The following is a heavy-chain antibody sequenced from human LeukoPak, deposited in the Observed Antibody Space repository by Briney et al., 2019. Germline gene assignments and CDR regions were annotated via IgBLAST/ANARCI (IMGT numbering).Heavy chain of an antibody. Sequence: GGSLRLSCAASGFTFSSYDMYWVRQAPGKGLEWVAAISYDGSNKYYADSVKGRFTISRDNSKNTLCLQMNSLRAEDSALYYCAKDPQQLVLSNFFAFWGQGTLVTVSS. CDR2: ISYDGSNK. CDR1: GFTFSSYD. D-gene: IGHD6-13*01. J-gene: IGHJ4*02. CDR3: AKDPQQLVLSNFFAF. V-gene: IGHV3-30*18.